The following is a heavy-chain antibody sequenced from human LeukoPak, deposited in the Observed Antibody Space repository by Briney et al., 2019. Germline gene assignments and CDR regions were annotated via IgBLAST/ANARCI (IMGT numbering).Heavy chain of an antibody. D-gene: IGHD2-2*01. Sequence: SETLSLTCAVYGGSFGGYYWSWIRQPPGKGLQWIGEINHSGSTTYNPSFQSRVTILIDTSKNQFSLRLNSLTAADTAVYFCARSGTYDYSSTHDYWGQGTLITVSS. V-gene: IGHV4-34*01. CDR2: INHSGST. CDR3: ARSGTYDYSSTHDY. J-gene: IGHJ4*02. CDR1: GGSFGGYY.